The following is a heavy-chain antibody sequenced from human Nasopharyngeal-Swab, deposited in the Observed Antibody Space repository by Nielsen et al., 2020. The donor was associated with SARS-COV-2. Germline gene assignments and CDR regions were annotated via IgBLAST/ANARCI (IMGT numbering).Heavy chain of an antibody. CDR1: GFILSDQY. D-gene: IGHD6-19*01. Sequence: GESLKISCSVSGFILSDQYMDWVRQAPGKGLEWVGRSRKTANSYTTEYAASVKGRFGISRENSKNSLYLQMNSLKTEDTAVYYCARVYSGSRWYFDLWGRGNL. J-gene: IGHJ2*01. CDR2: SRKTANSYTT. V-gene: IGHV3-72*01. CDR3: ARVYSGSRWYFDL.